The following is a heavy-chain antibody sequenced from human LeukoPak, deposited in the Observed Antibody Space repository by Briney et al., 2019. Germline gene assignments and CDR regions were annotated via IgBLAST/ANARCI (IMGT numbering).Heavy chain of an antibody. D-gene: IGHD1-26*01. CDR1: GFPFSTYS. V-gene: IGHV3-48*01. CDR2: IISGSNTI. CDR3: ARGGGATVDY. Sequence: GGSLRLSCAASGFPFSTYSMNWVRQAPGKGLEWVAYIISGSNTIYYSDSMKGRFTVSRDNAKNSLYLQVNSLRAEDTAVYYCARGGGATVDYWGQGTLVTVSS. J-gene: IGHJ4*02.